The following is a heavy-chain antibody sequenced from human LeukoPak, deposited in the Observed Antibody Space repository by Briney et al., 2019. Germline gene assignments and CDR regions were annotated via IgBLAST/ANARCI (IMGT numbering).Heavy chain of an antibody. V-gene: IGHV3-9*01. CDR2: ISWRRISI. J-gene: IGHJ4*02. D-gene: IGHD6-25*01. CDR1: GFTFDEYA. CDR3: AKGQGLRLWKENFDY. Sequence: GGSLRLSCAASGFTFDEYAMHWVRQAPGKGLEWVSGISWRRISIGYADSVKGRFTISRDNAKNSLYLEMNSLTTEDAAFYYCAKGQGLRLWKENFDYWGQGTLVTVSS.